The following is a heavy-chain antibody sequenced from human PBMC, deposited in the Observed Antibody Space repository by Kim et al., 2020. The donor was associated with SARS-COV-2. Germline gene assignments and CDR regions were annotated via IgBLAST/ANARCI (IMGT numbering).Heavy chain of an antibody. CDR1: GFTFSSYW. J-gene: IGHJ4*02. V-gene: IGHV3-7*01. Sequence: GGSLRLSCAASGFTFSSYWMSWVRQAPGKGLEWVANIKQDGSEKYYVDSVKGRFTISRDNAKNSLYLQMNSLRAEDTAVYYCAREVYCSSTSCPNGDYWGQGTLVTVSS. CDR2: IKQDGSEK. D-gene: IGHD2-2*01. CDR3: AREVYCSSTSCPNGDY.